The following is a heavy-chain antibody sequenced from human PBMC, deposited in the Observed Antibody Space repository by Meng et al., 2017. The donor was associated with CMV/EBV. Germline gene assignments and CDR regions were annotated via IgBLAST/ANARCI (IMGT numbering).Heavy chain of an antibody. Sequence: ASVKVSCKASGYTFTSYYMHWVRQAPGQGLEWMGWINPNSGGTNYAQKFQGRVTMTRDTSISTAYMELSRLRSDDTAVYYCAREDVVAGTVAFDIWGQGTMVTVSS. V-gene: IGHV1-2*02. CDR3: AREDVVAGTVAFDI. CDR1: GYTFTSYY. CDR2: INPNSGGT. D-gene: IGHD6-19*01. J-gene: IGHJ3*02.